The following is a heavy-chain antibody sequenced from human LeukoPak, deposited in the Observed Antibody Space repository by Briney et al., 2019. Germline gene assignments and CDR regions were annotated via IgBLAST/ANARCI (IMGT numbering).Heavy chain of an antibody. CDR3: AKDARRYSGWYFFDH. V-gene: IGHV3-23*01. CDR1: GFSFSNLA. D-gene: IGHD6-19*01. CDR2: ISDSGGIT. Sequence: GGSLRLSCVASGFSFSNLAMGWIRQAPENGLEWVSVISDSGGITYYADSAKGRFTISRDNSRNTLYLQMNSLRVDDTAVYYCAKDARRYSGWYFFDHWGQGTLVTVSS. J-gene: IGHJ4*02.